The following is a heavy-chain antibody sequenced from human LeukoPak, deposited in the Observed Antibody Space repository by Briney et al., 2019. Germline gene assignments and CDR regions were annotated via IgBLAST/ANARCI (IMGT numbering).Heavy chain of an antibody. V-gene: IGHV1-69*06. CDR3: ARVAVVVVAATPFKGVFDY. D-gene: IGHD2-15*01. CDR2: IIPIFGTA. J-gene: IGHJ4*02. Sequence: SVKVSCKASGGTFSSYAISWARQASGQGFEWMGGIIPIFGTANYAQKFQGRVTITADKSTSTAYMELSSLRSEDTAVYYCARVAVVVVAATPFKGVFDYWGQGTLVTVSS. CDR1: GGTFSSYA.